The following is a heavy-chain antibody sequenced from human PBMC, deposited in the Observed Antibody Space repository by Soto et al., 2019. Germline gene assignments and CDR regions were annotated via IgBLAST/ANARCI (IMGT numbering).Heavy chain of an antibody. D-gene: IGHD3-16*01. Sequence: EVQLVESGGGLVKPGGSLRLSCAASGFTFSSYSMNWVRQAPGKGLEWVSSISSSRSYIYYADSVKGRFTISRDKAKNSLYLQMNSLRAEDTAVYYCARDPHPFDYGMDVWGQGTTVTVSS. CDR2: ISSSRSYI. J-gene: IGHJ6*02. V-gene: IGHV3-21*01. CDR3: ARDPHPFDYGMDV. CDR1: GFTFSSYS.